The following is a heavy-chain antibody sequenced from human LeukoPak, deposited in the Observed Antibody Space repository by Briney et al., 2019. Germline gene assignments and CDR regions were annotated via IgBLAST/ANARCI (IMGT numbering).Heavy chain of an antibody. Sequence: SETLSLTCAVYGGSFSDYFWGWIRQPPGKGLEWIGRIYTSGSTNYNPSLKSRVTMSVDTSKNQFSLKLSSVTAADTAVYYCARFGKSGIAARPLYYYYYMDVWGKGTTVTVSS. CDR1: GGSFSDYF. D-gene: IGHD6-6*01. CDR3: ARFGKSGIAARPLYYYYYMDV. CDR2: IYTSGST. J-gene: IGHJ6*03. V-gene: IGHV4-59*10.